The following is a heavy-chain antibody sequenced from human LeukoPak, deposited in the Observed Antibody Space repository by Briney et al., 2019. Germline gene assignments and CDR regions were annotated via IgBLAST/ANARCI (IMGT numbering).Heavy chain of an antibody. D-gene: IGHD3-10*01. J-gene: IGHJ4*02. CDR1: GGSISSSSYY. V-gene: IGHV4-39*07. Sequence: SETLSLTCTVSGGSISSSSYYWGWIRQPPGKGLEWIGSIYYSGSTYYNPSLKSRVTISVDTSKNQVSLKLTSVTAADTAVYYCARASDYYDSGSLDYWGQGTLVTVSS. CDR3: ARASDYYDSGSLDY. CDR2: IYYSGST.